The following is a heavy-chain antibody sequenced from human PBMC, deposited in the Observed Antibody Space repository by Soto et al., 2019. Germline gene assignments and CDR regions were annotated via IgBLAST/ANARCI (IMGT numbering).Heavy chain of an antibody. D-gene: IGHD2-15*01. CDR1: GDSISSSGYY. CDR3: ASDHAWSNQYHDMDD. CDR2: IHYSGSA. J-gene: IGHJ6*02. V-gene: IGHV4-31*03. Sequence: SETLSLTCTVSGDSISSSGYYWSWIRQHPGKGLEWIGYIHYSGSAYYNPSLKSRATLFLNTSKKQFSLKLSAMAAADTAGYYRASDHAWSNQYHDMDDWGQWTKVTVSS.